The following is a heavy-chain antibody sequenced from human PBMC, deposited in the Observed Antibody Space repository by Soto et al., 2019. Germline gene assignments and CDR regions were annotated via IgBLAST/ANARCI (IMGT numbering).Heavy chain of an antibody. CDR1: GFSLSTSGVG. J-gene: IGHJ3*01. V-gene: IGHV2-5*01. CDR2: IYWNDDK. Sequence: QITLKESGPTLVKPTQTLTLTCTFSGFSLSTSGVGVGWIRQPPGKALEWLALIYWNDDKHYTPLLQSTPTIXKXXPKNQVVRTMTHMNPVDTATYYCANSSFAHDAFDVWGQGTTVTVSS. D-gene: IGHD3-3*01. CDR3: ANSSFAHDAFDV.